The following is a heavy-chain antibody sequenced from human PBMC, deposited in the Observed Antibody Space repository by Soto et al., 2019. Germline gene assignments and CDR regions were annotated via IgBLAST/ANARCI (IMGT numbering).Heavy chain of an antibody. Sequence: ASVKVSCKASGYTFTSYYMHWVRQAPGQGLEWMGIINPSGGSTSYAQKFQGRVTMTRDTSTSTVYMELSSLRSEDTAVYYCARARNGEGPGGYYGMDVWGQGTTVTVSS. J-gene: IGHJ6*02. V-gene: IGHV1-46*01. CDR1: GYTFTSYY. CDR3: ARARNGEGPGGYYGMDV. D-gene: IGHD3-10*01. CDR2: INPSGGST.